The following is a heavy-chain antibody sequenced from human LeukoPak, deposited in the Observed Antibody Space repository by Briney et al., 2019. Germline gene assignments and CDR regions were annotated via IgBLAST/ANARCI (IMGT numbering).Heavy chain of an antibody. CDR2: IKQDGSEK. V-gene: IGHV3-7*01. D-gene: IGHD2-21*02. J-gene: IGHJ4*02. CDR1: GFTFSSYW. CDR3: ARVSGGVVTAIYFDY. Sequence: PGGSLRLSCAASGFTFSSYWMSWVRQAPGKGLEWVANIKQDGSEKYYVDSVKGRFTISRDNAKNSLYLQMNSLRAEDTAVYYCARVSGGVVTAIYFDYWGQGTLVTVSS.